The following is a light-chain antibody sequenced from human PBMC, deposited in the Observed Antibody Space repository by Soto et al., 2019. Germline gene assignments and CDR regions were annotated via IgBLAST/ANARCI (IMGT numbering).Light chain of an antibody. V-gene: IGKV1-5*03. CDR3: QQYSIFSLT. CDR2: KAS. J-gene: IGKJ4*01. CDR1: QSINSW. Sequence: DIPMTQSPSTLSASVGDRVTITCRASQSINSWLAWYQQKPGKAPKLLIQKASSLESGVPSRFSGSGSGTGFTLTISSLQPDDFATYYCQQYSIFSLTFGGGTKVEIK.